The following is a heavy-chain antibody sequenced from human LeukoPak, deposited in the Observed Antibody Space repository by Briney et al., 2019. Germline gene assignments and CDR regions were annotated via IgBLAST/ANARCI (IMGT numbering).Heavy chain of an antibody. CDR3: ARLYCSSTSCSYRGWFDP. D-gene: IGHD2-2*01. CDR2: INHSGST. J-gene: IGHJ5*02. Sequence: SETLSLTCTVSGGSISSYYWSWIRQPPGKGLEWIGEINHSGSTNYNPSLKSRVTISVDTSKNQFSLKLSSVTAADTAVYYCARLYCSSTSCSYRGWFDPWGQGTLVTVSS. CDR1: GGSISSYY. V-gene: IGHV4-34*01.